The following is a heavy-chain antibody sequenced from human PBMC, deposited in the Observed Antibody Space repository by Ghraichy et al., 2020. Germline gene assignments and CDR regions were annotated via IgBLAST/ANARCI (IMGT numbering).Heavy chain of an antibody. D-gene: IGHD6-13*01. J-gene: IGHJ4*02. Sequence: GGSLRLSCAASGFTFTTYEMNWVRQSPGKGLEWISYIAGSRDTIYYADSVKGRFTISRDKASLFLQMNSLRAEATATYYCARGTFDYSREDHGGAFDYWGQGTLITVSS. CDR2: IAGSRDTI. CDR1: GFTFTTYE. V-gene: IGHV3-48*03. CDR3: ARGTFDYSREDHGGAFDY.